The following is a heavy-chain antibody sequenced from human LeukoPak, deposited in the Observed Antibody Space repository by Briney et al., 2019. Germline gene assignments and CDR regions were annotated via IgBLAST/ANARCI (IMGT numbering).Heavy chain of an antibody. CDR2: ISGSGGST. V-gene: IGHV3-23*01. CDR1: GFTFSSYA. CDR3: ARDDYGDYGLWDY. D-gene: IGHD4-17*01. J-gene: IGHJ4*02. Sequence: GGSLRLSCAASGFTFSSYAMSWVRQAPGKGLEWVSAISGSGGSTYYADSVKGRFTISRDNSKNTLYLQMNSLRAEDTAVYYCARDDYGDYGLWDYWGQGTLVTVSS.